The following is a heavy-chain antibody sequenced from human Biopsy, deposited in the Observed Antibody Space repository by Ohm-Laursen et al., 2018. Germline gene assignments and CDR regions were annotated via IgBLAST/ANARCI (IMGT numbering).Heavy chain of an antibody. CDR2: VNPKKGDT. Sequence: ASVKVSCKTTGYTFTDDQIHWVREAPGQGLEWMGLVNPKKGDTRYAQKFQGRVTMTSDVSVATAYMELTGLTSDDPAVYFCSREQHYYSAWGQGTLVTVSS. V-gene: IGHV1-2*06. J-gene: IGHJ5*02. CDR1: GYTFTDDQ. D-gene: IGHD2-21*02. CDR3: SREQHYYSA.